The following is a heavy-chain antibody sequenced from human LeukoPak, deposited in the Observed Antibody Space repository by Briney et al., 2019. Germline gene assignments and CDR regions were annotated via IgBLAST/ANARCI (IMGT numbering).Heavy chain of an antibody. J-gene: IGHJ5*02. CDR1: GGSISSYY. CDR2: IYYSGST. V-gene: IGHV4-59*01. CDR3: ASAPSGTWFDP. Sequence: PSETLSLTCAVYGGSISSYYWSWIRQPPGKGLEWIGYIYYSGSTNYNPSLKSRVTISVDTSKNQFSLKLSSVTAADTAVYYCASAPSGTWFDPWGHGTLVTVSS.